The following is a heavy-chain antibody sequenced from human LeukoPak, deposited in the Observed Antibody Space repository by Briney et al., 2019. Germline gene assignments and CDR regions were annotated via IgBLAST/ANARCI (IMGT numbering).Heavy chain of an antibody. Sequence: ASVKVSCKASGYTFTGYYMHWVRQAPGQGLEWMGWINPNSGGTNYAQKFQGRVTMTRDTCISTAYMELSRLRSDDTAVYYCARPYDSSGYYRGRAFDIWGQGTMVTVSS. V-gene: IGHV1-2*02. J-gene: IGHJ3*02. D-gene: IGHD3-22*01. CDR2: INPNSGGT. CDR1: GYTFTGYY. CDR3: ARPYDSSGYYRGRAFDI.